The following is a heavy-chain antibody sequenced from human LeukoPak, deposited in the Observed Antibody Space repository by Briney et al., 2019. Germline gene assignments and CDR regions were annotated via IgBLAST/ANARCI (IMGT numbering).Heavy chain of an antibody. CDR2: INSDGSST. V-gene: IGHV3-74*01. Sequence: GGSLRLSCAASGFTFSSYWMHWVRQAPGKGLVWVSRINSDGSSTSYADSVKGRFTISRDNAKNTLYLQMNSLRAEDTAVYYCAMPPVDSSGYWDYWGQGTLVTVSS. D-gene: IGHD3-22*01. CDR3: AMPPVDSSGYWDY. J-gene: IGHJ4*02. CDR1: GFTFSSYW.